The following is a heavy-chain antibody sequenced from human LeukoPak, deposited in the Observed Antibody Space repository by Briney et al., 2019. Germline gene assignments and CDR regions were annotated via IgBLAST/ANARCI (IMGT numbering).Heavy chain of an antibody. CDR1: GYTFTDYY. CDR3: ARHRGIYDG. J-gene: IGHJ4*02. D-gene: IGHD2/OR15-2a*01. CDR2: INPNSGGT. Sequence: GASVNVSCKASGYTFTDYYIHWVRQAPGQGLEWMGWINPNSGGTNYAQKFQGRITMTRDTSISTAYMEVSRLRFDDTAVYYCARHRGIYDGWGQGTLVTVSS. V-gene: IGHV1-2*02.